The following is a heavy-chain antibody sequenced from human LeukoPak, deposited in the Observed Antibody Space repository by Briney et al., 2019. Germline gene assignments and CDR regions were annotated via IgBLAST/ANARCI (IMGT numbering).Heavy chain of an antibody. V-gene: IGHV3-33*01. CDR1: GITFSSFG. CDR2: IWYDGSNK. CDR3: ARDGTVTAGPFDP. Sequence: GRSLRLSCAASGITFSSFGMHWVRQAPGKGLEWVAFIWYDGSNKYYADPVKGRFTISRDNSKSTLYLQMNSLRVEDTAVYYCARDGTVTAGPFDPWGQGTLVTVSS. J-gene: IGHJ5*02. D-gene: IGHD4-11*01.